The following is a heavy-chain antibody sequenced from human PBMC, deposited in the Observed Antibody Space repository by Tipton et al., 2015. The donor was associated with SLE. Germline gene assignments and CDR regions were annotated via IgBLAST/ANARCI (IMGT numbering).Heavy chain of an antibody. V-gene: IGHV3-30-3*01. CDR2: ISYDGSNK. Sequence: SLRLSCAASGFTFSSYAMHWVRQAPGKGLEWVAVISYDGSNKYYADSVKGRFTISRDNSKNTLYLQMNSLRAEDTAVYYCARALYDYYGMDVWGQGTTLTVSS. CDR3: ARALYDYYGMDV. J-gene: IGHJ6*02. CDR1: GFTFSSYA.